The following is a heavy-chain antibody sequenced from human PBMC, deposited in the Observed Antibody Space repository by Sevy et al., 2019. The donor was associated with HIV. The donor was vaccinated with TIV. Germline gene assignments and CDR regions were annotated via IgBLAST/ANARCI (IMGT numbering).Heavy chain of an antibody. CDR2: ISWNSGSI. D-gene: IGHD6-13*01. CDR3: AKEHSSSWSDAFDI. Sequence: GGSLRLSCAASGFTFDDYAMHWVRQAPVKGLEWVSGISWNSGSIGYADSVKGRFTISRDNAKNSLYLQMNSLRAEDTALYYCAKEHSSSWSDAFDIWGQGTMVTVSS. J-gene: IGHJ3*02. V-gene: IGHV3-9*01. CDR1: GFTFDDYA.